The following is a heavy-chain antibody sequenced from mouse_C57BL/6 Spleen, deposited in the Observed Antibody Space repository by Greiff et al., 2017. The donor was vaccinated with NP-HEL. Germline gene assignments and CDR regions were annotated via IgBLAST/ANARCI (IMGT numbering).Heavy chain of an antibody. Sequence: EVKLMESGGGLVKPGGSLKLSCAASGFTFSSYAMSWVRQTPEKRLEWVATISDGGSYTYYPDNVKGRFTISRDNAKNNLYLQMSHLKSEDTAMYYCARDGMAGTPAWFAYWGQGTLVTVSA. D-gene: IGHD4-1*01. J-gene: IGHJ3*01. CDR1: GFTFSSYA. CDR2: ISDGGSYT. V-gene: IGHV5-4*01. CDR3: ARDGMAGTPAWFAY.